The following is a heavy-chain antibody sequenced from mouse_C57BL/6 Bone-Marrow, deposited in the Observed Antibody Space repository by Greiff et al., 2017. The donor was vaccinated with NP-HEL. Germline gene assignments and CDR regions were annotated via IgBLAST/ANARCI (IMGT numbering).Heavy chain of an antibody. CDR1: GFNIKDDY. D-gene: IGHD1-1*01. V-gene: IGHV14-4*01. J-gene: IGHJ1*03. CDR3: TSFITTVVATDV. Sequence: EVKLMESGAELVRPGASVKLSCTASGFNIKDDYMHWVKQRPEQGLEWIGWIDPENGDTEYASKFQGKATITADTSSNTAYLQLSSLTSEDTAVYYCTSFITTVVATDVWGTGTTVTVSS. CDR2: IDPENGDT.